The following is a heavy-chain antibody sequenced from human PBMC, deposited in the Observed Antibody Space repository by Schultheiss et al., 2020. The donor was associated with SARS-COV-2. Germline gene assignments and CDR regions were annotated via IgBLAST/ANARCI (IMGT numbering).Heavy chain of an antibody. Sequence: GGSLRLSCAASGFTFSSYGMHWVRQAPGKGLEWVAVIWYDGSNKYYADSVKGGFTISRDNSKNTLYLQMNSLRAEDTAVYYCARGVYGDYFDYWGQGTLVTVSS. CDR1: GFTFSSYG. V-gene: IGHV3-33*01. D-gene: IGHD4-17*01. J-gene: IGHJ4*02. CDR2: IWYDGSNK. CDR3: ARGVYGDYFDY.